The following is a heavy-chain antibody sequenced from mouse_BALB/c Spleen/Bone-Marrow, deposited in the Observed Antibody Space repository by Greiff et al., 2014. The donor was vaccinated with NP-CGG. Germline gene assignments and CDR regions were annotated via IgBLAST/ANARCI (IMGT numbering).Heavy chain of an antibody. CDR2: ISSDGSYT. CDR1: GFTFSSYA. D-gene: IGHD2-10*01. Sequence: EVQLQQSGGGLVKPGGSLKLSCAASGFTFSSYAMSWVRQSPEKRLEWVAEISSDGSYTYYPDTVTGRFTISRDNANNTLYLEMSSLRSEDTAMYYCVRDPCYGALFAYWGQGTLVTVSA. J-gene: IGHJ3*01. CDR3: VRDPCYGALFAY. V-gene: IGHV5-9-4*01.